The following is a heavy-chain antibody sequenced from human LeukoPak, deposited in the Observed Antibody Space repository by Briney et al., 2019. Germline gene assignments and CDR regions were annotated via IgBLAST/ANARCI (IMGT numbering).Heavy chain of an antibody. J-gene: IGHJ6*03. Sequence: SETLSLTCTVSGYSISSGYYWGWIRQPPGKGLEWIGEINHSGSTNYTPSLKSRATISVDTSKNQFSLKLSSVTAADTAVYYCARSSGKWSGDYYYHYMDVWGRGTTVTISS. D-gene: IGHD3-3*01. CDR2: INHSGST. V-gene: IGHV4-38-2*02. CDR3: ARSSGKWSGDYYYHYMDV. CDR1: GYSISSGYY.